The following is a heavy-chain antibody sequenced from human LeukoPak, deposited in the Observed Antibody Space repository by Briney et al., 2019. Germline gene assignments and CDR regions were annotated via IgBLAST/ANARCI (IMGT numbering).Heavy chain of an antibody. J-gene: IGHJ4*02. Sequence: SETLSLTCTVSNGSIGSDYRTWIRQPPGKGLEWIGYIYYSGSTRYNPSLESRATISLDTSRNQFSLKLTSMTAADTAVYYCARLTTRPGGIRPLIMDFWGQGTLVTVSS. CDR1: NGSIGSDY. D-gene: IGHD3-10*01. CDR3: ARLTTRPGGIRPLIMDF. CDR2: IYYSGST. V-gene: IGHV4-59*01.